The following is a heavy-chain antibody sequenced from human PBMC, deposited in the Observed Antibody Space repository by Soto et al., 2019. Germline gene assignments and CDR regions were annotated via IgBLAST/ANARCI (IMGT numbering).Heavy chain of an antibody. V-gene: IGHV1-18*01. CDR1: GYTFTSYG. J-gene: IGHJ6*02. D-gene: IGHD4-17*01. CDR2: ISAYNGNT. CDR3: ARFDYGDFYYYYGMDV. Sequence: ASVKVSCKASGYTFTSYGISWVRQAPGQGLEWMGWISAYNGNTNYAQKLQGRVTMTTDTSTSTAYTELRSLRSDDTAVYYCARFDYGDFYYYYGMDVWGQGTTVTVSS.